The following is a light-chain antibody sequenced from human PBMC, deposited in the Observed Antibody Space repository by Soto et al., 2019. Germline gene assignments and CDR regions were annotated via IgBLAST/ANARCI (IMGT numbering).Light chain of an antibody. J-gene: IGLJ2*01. CDR2: GNS. V-gene: IGLV1-40*01. CDR3: QSYDSNLLV. CDR1: SSNIWAGYD. Sequence: QSVLTQPPSVSGAPGQRVTISCTGSSSNIWAGYDVHWYQQLPGTAPKLLIVGNSNRPSGVPDRFSGSKSRTSASLAITGLHAEDEADYYCQSYDSNLLVFGGGTKLTVL.